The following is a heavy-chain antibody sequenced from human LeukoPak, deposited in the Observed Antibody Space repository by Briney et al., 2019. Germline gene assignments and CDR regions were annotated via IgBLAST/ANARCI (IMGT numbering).Heavy chain of an antibody. D-gene: IGHD3-22*01. CDR3: ARDRGYYDSFEYYYYYYGMDV. V-gene: IGHV3-7*01. CDR2: IKQDGSEK. CDR1: GFTFSSYW. Sequence: GGSLRLSCAASGFTFSSYWMSWVRQAPGKGLEWVANIKQDGSEKYYVDSVKGRFTISRDNAKNSLYLQMNSLRAEDTAVYYCARDRGYYDSFEYYYYYYGMDVWGQGTTVTVSS. J-gene: IGHJ6*02.